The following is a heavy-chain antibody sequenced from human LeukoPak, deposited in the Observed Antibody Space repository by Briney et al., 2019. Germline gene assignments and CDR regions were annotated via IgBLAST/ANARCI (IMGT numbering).Heavy chain of an antibody. D-gene: IGHD2-8*02. CDR1: GGSISTYY. CDR2: IYYSGST. CDR3: ASHRTSRVLFDY. J-gene: IGHJ4*02. Sequence: SETLSLTCTVSGGSISTYYWSWIRQPAGKGLEWIGYIYYSGSTNYNPSLKSRVTISVDTSKNQFSLKLSSVTAADTAVYYCASHRTSRVLFDYWGQGTLVTVSS. V-gene: IGHV4-59*08.